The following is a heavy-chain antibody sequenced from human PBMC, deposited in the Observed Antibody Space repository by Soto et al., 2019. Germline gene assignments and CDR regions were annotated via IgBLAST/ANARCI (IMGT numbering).Heavy chain of an antibody. J-gene: IGHJ2*01. D-gene: IGHD2-15*01. CDR2: IIPIFGTA. Sequence: QVQLVQSGAEVKKPGSSVKVSCKASGGTFSSYAISWVRQAPGQGLEWMGGIIPIFGTANYAQKFQGRVMITADESTSRAYMELSSLRAEDTAVYYCARGHCSGGSCYAENWYFDLWGRGTLVTVSS. CDR3: ARGHCSGGSCYAENWYFDL. CDR1: GGTFSSYA. V-gene: IGHV1-69*12.